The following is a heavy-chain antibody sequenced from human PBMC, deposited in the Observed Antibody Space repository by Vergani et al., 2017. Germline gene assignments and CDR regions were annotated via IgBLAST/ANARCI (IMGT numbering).Heavy chain of an antibody. V-gene: IGHV4-38-2*02. CDR2: IYHSGST. Sequence: QVQLQESGPGLVKPSEILSLTCTVFGYSISSGYYWGWIREPPGKGLEWIGSIYHSGSTYYNPSLKSRVTISVDTSKNQFSLKLSSVTAADTAVYYCAREVKYCSSTSCPFDYWGQGTLVTVSS. CDR1: GYSISSGYY. J-gene: IGHJ4*02. D-gene: IGHD2-2*01. CDR3: AREVKYCSSTSCPFDY.